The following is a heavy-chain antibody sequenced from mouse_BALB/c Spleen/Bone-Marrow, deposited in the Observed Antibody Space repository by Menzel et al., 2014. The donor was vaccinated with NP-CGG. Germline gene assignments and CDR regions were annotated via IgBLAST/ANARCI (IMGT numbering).Heavy chain of an antibody. CDR3: ARWGKGAWFAY. CDR2: IHYSGIT. Sequence: ESGPDLVKPSQSLSLTCTVTDYSIXSGYSWHWIRQFPGNKLEWMGYIHYSGITNYSPSLKSRISFTRDKSKNQFFLHLNSVTTEDTATYYCARWGKGAWFAYWGQGTLVTVSA. D-gene: IGHD1-3*01. J-gene: IGHJ3*01. CDR1: DYSIXSGYS. V-gene: IGHV3-1*02.